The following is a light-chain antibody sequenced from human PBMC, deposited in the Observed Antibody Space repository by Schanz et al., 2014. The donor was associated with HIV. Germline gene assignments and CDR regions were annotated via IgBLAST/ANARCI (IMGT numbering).Light chain of an antibody. CDR2: ATS. V-gene: IGKV3-20*01. Sequence: EIVLTQSPGRLSLSPGERATLSCRASQSVGGSQLAWFQLKRGQPPRLLIYATSFRAVGIPDRFSGSGSETDFTLTISGLEPEDFAVYYCQQYNNWLPLTFGGGTKVEIK. J-gene: IGKJ4*01. CDR1: QSVGGSQ. CDR3: QQYNNWLPLT.